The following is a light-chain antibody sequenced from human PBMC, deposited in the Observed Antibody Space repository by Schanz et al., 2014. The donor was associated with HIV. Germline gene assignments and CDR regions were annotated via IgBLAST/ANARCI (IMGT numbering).Light chain of an antibody. Sequence: EIVLTQSPATLSLSPGERATLSCRASQSVTNSYLAWYQQKPGQAPRLLIYGASSRATGIPDRFSGSGSGTDFTLTISRLEPEDFAVYYCQQYAYSPWTFGQGTKVEIK. J-gene: IGKJ1*01. CDR2: GAS. CDR1: QSVTNSY. V-gene: IGKV3-20*01. CDR3: QQYAYSPWT.